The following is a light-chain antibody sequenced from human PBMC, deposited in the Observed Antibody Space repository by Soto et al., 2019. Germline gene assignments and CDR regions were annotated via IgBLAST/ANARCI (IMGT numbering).Light chain of an antibody. Sequence: QSVLTQPASVSGSPGQSITISCTGTSSDVGFYNYVSWYQQHPGKVPKLLIYEVSNRPSGNSNRFSGAKSGNTASLTISGLQAEDEADYYCSSYASSNTLAFGGGTKLTVL. J-gene: IGLJ2*01. V-gene: IGLV2-14*01. CDR2: EVS. CDR1: SSDVGFYNY. CDR3: SSYASSNTLA.